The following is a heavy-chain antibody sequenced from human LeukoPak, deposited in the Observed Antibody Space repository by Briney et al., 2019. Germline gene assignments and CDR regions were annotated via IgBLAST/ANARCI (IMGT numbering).Heavy chain of an antibody. CDR3: ARGTDIVVVVAATPVDY. CDR1: GYTFTSYA. J-gene: IGHJ4*02. Sequence: ASVKVSCKASGYTFTSYAMNWVRQAPGQGLEWMGWINTNTGNPTYAQGFTGRFVFSLDTTVSTAYLQISSLKAEDTAVYYCARGTDIVVVVAATPVDYWGQGTLVTVSS. V-gene: IGHV7-4-1*02. CDR2: INTNTGNP. D-gene: IGHD2-15*01.